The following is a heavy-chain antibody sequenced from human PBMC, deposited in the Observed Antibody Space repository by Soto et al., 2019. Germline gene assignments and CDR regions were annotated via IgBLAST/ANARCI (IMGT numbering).Heavy chain of an antibody. CDR1: GFTFRTYY. D-gene: IGHD6-6*01. CDR3: ARQYPSSSRHFDH. V-gene: IGHV3-21*01. Sequence: EVELVESGGGLVKPGGSLTPSCAASGFTFRTYYMIWVRQAPGKGLEWVSSISAGSSNIYYAPSVKGRFTISRDNAKNSLYLQINSLRAEDTAVYYCARQYPSSSRHFDHWGQGTLVTVSS. CDR2: ISAGSSNI. J-gene: IGHJ4*02.